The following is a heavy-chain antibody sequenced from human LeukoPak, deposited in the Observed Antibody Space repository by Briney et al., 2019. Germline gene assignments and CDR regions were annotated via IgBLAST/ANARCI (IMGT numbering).Heavy chain of an antibody. CDR3: AKGDALGMLGLVDY. CDR1: GFTFSSYA. V-gene: IGHV3-23*01. D-gene: IGHD7-27*01. J-gene: IGHJ4*02. Sequence: PGGSLRLSCAASGFTFSSYAMSWVRQAPGKGLEWVSAISGSGGSTYYADSVKGRFTISRDNSKNTLYLQMNSLRAEDTAVYYCAKGDALGMLGLVDYWGQGTLVTVSS. CDR2: ISGSGGST.